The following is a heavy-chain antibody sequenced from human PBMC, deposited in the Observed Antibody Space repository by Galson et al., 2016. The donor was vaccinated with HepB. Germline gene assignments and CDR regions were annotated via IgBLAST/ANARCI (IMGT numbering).Heavy chain of an antibody. J-gene: IGHJ4*02. CDR1: GFTFSNYG. CDR3: ARGDGDY. CDR2: IWYDGSNK. D-gene: IGHD5-24*01. Sequence: SLRLSCAASGFTFSNYGMHWVRQAPGKGLEWVAVIWYDGSNKYYVDSVKGRFTISRDNSKNTLYLQMNSLRVEDTAVYYCARGDGDYWGQGTLVTVSS. V-gene: IGHV3-33*01.